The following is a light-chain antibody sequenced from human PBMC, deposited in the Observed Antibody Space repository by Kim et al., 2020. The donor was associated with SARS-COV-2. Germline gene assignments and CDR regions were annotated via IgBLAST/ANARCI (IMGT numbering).Light chain of an antibody. V-gene: IGKV1-33*01. CDR3: QQYDNLIT. J-gene: IGKJ5*01. Sequence: SASVGDRVTITCQASQDISNYLNWYQQKPGKAPKLLICDASNLETGVPSRFSGSGSGIDFTFTISSLQPEDIATYYCQQYDNLITFGQGTRLEIK. CDR1: QDISNY. CDR2: DAS.